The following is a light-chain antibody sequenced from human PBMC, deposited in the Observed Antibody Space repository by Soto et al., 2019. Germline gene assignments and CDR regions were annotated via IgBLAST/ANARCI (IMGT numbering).Light chain of an antibody. J-gene: IGKJ1*01. CDR1: QSVSSY. CDR2: DAS. Sequence: EIVLTQSPATLSLSPGERATLSCRASQSVSSYLAWYQQKPGQAPRLLIYDASNRATGIPARFSGSGSATDCTLTISSLEPEDFAVYYCQQRSNWPPTFGQGTTVEIK. CDR3: QQRSNWPPT. V-gene: IGKV3-11*01.